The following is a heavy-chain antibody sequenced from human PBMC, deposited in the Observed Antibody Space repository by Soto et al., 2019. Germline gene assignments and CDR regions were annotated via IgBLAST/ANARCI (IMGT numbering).Heavy chain of an antibody. CDR3: ARFYDYADSWFDP. CDR1: GGSISSYY. Sequence: QVQLQESGPGLVKPSETLSLTCTVSGGSISSYYWSWIRQPPGKGLEWIGYIYYSRSTNYNPSLKSRVTISVDTSKNQFSLKLSSVTAADTAVYYCARFYDYADSWFDPWGQGTLVTVSS. J-gene: IGHJ5*02. D-gene: IGHD3-16*01. V-gene: IGHV4-59*01. CDR2: IYYSRST.